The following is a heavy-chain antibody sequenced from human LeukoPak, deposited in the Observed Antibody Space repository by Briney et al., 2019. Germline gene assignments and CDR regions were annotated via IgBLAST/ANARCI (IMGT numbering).Heavy chain of an antibody. V-gene: IGHV4-39*01. Sequence: PSETLSLTCTVSGGSISSSPYYWGWIRQPPGKGLEWIGSIYYSGTTHYNPSLKSRVTISVDTSKNQFSLKLSSVTAADTAVYYCARHGFIPTTLHYYGSGSYYRMRNWTWFDPWGQGTLVTVSS. J-gene: IGHJ5*02. CDR1: GGSISSSPYY. D-gene: IGHD3-10*01. CDR3: ARHGFIPTTLHYYGSGSYYRMRNWTWFDP. CDR2: IYYSGTT.